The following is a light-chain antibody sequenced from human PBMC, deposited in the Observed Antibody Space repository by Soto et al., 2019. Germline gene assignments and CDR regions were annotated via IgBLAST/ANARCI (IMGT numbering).Light chain of an antibody. Sequence: EIVMTQSPATLSVSPGDRVTLSCRASQSVANNLAWYQQRPGQGPRLLIYGVSARAAGIPARFSGSGSGTEFTLTISSLQSEDFALYYCQQYNNRPPWMVGQGTKVDIK. CDR3: QQYNNRPPWM. V-gene: IGKV3-15*01. CDR2: GVS. CDR1: QSVANN. J-gene: IGKJ1*01.